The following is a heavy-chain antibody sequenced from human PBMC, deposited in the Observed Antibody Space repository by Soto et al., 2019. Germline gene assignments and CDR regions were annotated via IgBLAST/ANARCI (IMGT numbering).Heavy chain of an antibody. CDR1: GFTFSSYS. D-gene: IGHD5-12*01. CDR3: ARHHGPTTSENWFDP. CDR2: ISSSSSYI. Sequence: GGSLRLSCAASGFTFSSYSMNWVRQAPGKGLEWVSSISSSSSYIYYADLVKGRFTISRDNAKNSLYLQMNSLRSDDTAVYYCARHHGPTTSENWFDPWGQGTLVTVSS. V-gene: IGHV3-21*04. J-gene: IGHJ5*02.